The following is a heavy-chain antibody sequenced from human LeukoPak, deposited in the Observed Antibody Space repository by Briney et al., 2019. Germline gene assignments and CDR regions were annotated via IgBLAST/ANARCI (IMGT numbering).Heavy chain of an antibody. Sequence: GASVKVSCKASGYTFTSYGISWVRQAPGQGLEWMGWISPYNGNTNYAQKLQGRVTMTTDTSTTTAYVELRSLRPDDTAVYYCAREMATIVNQFDYWGQGTLVTVSS. CDR2: ISPYNGNT. CDR1: GYTFTSYG. CDR3: AREMATIVNQFDY. J-gene: IGHJ4*02. D-gene: IGHD5-24*01. V-gene: IGHV1-18*01.